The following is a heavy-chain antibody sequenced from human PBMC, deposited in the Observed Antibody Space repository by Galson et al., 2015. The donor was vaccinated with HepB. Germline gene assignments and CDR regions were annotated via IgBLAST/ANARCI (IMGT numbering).Heavy chain of an antibody. CDR1: RFTFTRSA. CDR3: AADSDYYDSGGGYFQH. D-gene: IGHD3-22*01. V-gene: IGHV1-58*01. Sequence: SVKVSCKASRFTFTRSAVQWVRQARGQRLEWIGWIVVGSGYTNYAQKFQERVTITRDMSTGTAYMELSSLRSEDTAAYYCAADSDYYDSGGGYFQHWGQGTLVTVSS. CDR2: IVVGSGYT. J-gene: IGHJ1*01.